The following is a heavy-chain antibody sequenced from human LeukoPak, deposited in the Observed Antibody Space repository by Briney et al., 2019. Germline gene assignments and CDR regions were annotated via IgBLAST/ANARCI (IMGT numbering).Heavy chain of an antibody. J-gene: IGHJ4*02. Sequence: ASVKVSCKASGYTFTSYGISWVRQAPGQGLEWMGWISAYNGNTNYAQKLQGRVTMTTDTSTSTAYMELRSLRSDDTAVYYCARAQYSSSREIAVYYFDYWGQGTLVTVSS. CDR2: ISAYNGNT. V-gene: IGHV1-18*01. D-gene: IGHD6-6*01. CDR1: GYTFTSYG. CDR3: ARAQYSSSREIAVYYFDY.